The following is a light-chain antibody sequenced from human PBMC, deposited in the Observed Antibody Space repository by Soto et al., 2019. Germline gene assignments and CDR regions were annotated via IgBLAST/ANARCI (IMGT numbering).Light chain of an antibody. V-gene: IGKV1-17*01. CDR1: QDVRSD. CDR2: AAS. J-gene: IGKJ2*01. Sequence: DIQMTQSPSSLSASVGHTVTITCRASQDVRSDLGWYQHKPGKAPKRLIYAASRLQGRVPSRFSASGSATEFSLTIGSLHTEDSATYYCLQHDSFPYTFGQGTMLE. CDR3: LQHDSFPYT.